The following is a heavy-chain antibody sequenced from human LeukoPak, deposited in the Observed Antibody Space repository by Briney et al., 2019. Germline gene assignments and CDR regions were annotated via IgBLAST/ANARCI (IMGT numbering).Heavy chain of an antibody. CDR2: IKQDGSEK. CDR3: ARVTVGYNYLVDY. Sequence: GGSLRLSCAASGFTFSSYWMSWVRQAPGKGLEWVANIKQDGSEKYYVDSVKGRFTISRDNAKNSLYLQMNSLRAEDTAVYYCARVTVGYNYLVDYWGQGTLVTVSS. J-gene: IGHJ4*02. CDR1: GFTFSSYW. D-gene: IGHD5-24*01. V-gene: IGHV3-7*01.